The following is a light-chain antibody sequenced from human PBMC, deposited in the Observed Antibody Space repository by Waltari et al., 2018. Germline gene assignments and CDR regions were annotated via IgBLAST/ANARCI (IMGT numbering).Light chain of an antibody. Sequence: EIVLTQSPGTLSLSPGERATLSCRASQSVSRTLAWYQQKPGQAPRLLIYGASIRDTGIPDRFSGSGSGTDFSLTISRLEPEDFAVYYCQHYVRLPATFGQGTKVEIK. J-gene: IGKJ1*01. V-gene: IGKV3-20*01. CDR3: QHYVRLPAT. CDR2: GAS. CDR1: QSVSRT.